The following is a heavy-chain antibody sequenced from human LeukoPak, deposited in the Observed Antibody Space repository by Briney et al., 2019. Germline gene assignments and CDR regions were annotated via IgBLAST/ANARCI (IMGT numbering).Heavy chain of an antibody. J-gene: IGHJ4*02. V-gene: IGHV7-4-1*02. D-gene: IGHD3-3*01. CDR1: GYTFTSYA. CDR3: ARETYYDFWSGYPQFDY. Sequence: ASVKVSCKASGYTFTSYAMNWVRQAPGQGLEWMGWINTNTGNPTYAQGFTGRFVFSLDTSVSAAYLQISSLKAEDTAVYYCARETYYDFWSGYPQFDYWGQGTLVTVSS. CDR2: INTNTGNP.